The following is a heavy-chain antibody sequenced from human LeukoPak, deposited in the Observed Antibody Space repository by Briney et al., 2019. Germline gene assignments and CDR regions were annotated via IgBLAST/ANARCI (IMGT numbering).Heavy chain of an antibody. V-gene: IGHV1-69*13. Sequence: SVKVSCKAYGGTFSSYAISWVRQAPGQGLEWMGGIIPIFGTANYAQKFQGRVTITADESTSTAYMVLSSLRSEDTAVYYCERVIMSSGWKRPANYFDYWGQGTLVTVSS. CDR1: GGTFSSYA. CDR3: ERVIMSSGWKRPANYFDY. CDR2: IIPIFGTA. D-gene: IGHD6-19*01. J-gene: IGHJ4*02.